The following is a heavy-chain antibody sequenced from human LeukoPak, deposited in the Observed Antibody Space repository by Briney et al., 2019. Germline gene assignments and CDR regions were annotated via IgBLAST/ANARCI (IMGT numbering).Heavy chain of an antibody. CDR1: GFTFSSYA. J-gene: IGHJ4*01. Sequence: GGSLRLSCAASGFTFSSYAMHWVRQAPGKGLEWVAVISYDGSNKYYADSVKGRFTISRDNSKNTLYLQMNSLRAEDTAVYYCARDYAVVVTATAGFDYRGQEPWSPSPQ. V-gene: IGHV3-30-3*01. CDR3: ARDYAVVVTATAGFDY. D-gene: IGHD2-21*02. CDR2: ISYDGSNK.